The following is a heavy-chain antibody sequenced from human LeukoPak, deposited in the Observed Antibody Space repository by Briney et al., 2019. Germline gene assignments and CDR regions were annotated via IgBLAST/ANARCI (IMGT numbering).Heavy chain of an antibody. CDR1: GFTFSSYG. CDR3: ARGATYYDFWSGLKVSDY. D-gene: IGHD3-3*01. V-gene: IGHV3-33*01. J-gene: IGHJ4*02. Sequence: GGSLRLSCAASGFTFSSYGMHWVRQAPGKGLEWVAVIWLDGSNKYSADSVKGRFTISRDNTKNSLYLQMNSLRAEDTAVYYCARGATYYDFWSGLKVSDYWGQGTLVTVSS. CDR2: IWLDGSNK.